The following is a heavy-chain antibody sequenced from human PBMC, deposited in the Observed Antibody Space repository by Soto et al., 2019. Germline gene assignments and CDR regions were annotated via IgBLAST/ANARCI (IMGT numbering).Heavy chain of an antibody. CDR2: IYYSVST. CDR1: GVSISGSRYY. CDR3: ARGGIPPSGYGIASAMDV. Sequence: SETLSLTCTVSGVSISGSRYYWGWIRQPPGRGLEWIGNIYYSVSTYYTTALKSRVTLSVDTSKNQFSLNLKSVTAADTAVYFCARGGIPPSGYGIASAMDVWGQGTTVTVSS. V-gene: IGHV4-39*01. D-gene: IGHD1-26*01. J-gene: IGHJ6*02.